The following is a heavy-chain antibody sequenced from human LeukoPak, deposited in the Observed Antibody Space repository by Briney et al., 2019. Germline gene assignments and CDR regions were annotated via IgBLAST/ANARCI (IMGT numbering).Heavy chain of an antibody. CDR1: GFTFSSYA. D-gene: IGHD3-22*01. CDR2: ISGSGGST. V-gene: IGHV3-23*01. Sequence: PGXSLRLSCAASGFTFSSYAMSWVREAPGKGLEWVSAISGSGGSTYYADSVKGRFTISRDNSKNTLYLQMNSLRAADTAVYYCAKDPHYYDSSGYYEYFDLWGRGTLATVSS. J-gene: IGHJ2*01. CDR3: AKDPHYYDSSGYYEYFDL.